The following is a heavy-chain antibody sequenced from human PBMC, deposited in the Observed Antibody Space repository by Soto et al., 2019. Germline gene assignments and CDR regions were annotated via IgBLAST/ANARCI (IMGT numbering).Heavy chain of an antibody. D-gene: IGHD3-3*01. CDR1: GFTFSSYA. CDR2: ISGSGGST. V-gene: IGHV3-23*01. Sequence: PGGSRRLSCAASGFTFSSYAMSGVRQAPGKGLEGVSAISGSGGSTYYADSVKGRFTISRDNSKNTLYLQMNSPRAADTAVYYCAKPLTAPSYDLWSGDHFYYWGKGTLVTSPQ. J-gene: IGHJ4*02. CDR3: AKPLTAPSYDLWSGDHFYY.